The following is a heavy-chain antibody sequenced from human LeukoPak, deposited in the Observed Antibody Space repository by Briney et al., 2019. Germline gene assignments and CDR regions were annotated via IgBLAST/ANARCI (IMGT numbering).Heavy chain of an antibody. J-gene: IGHJ4*02. CDR3: ARDPLYYYDSSGYCDY. Sequence: GGSLRLSCAASGFTFSSYWMNWVRQAPGKGLEWVANIKQDGSEKNYVDFVKGRFTISRDNAKNSLDLQMNSLRAEDTAVYYCARDPLYYYDSSGYCDYWGQGTLVTVSS. CDR2: IKQDGSEK. CDR1: GFTFSSYW. V-gene: IGHV3-7*01. D-gene: IGHD3-22*01.